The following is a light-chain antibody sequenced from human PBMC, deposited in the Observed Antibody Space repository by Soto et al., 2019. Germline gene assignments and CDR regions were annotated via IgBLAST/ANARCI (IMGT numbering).Light chain of an antibody. V-gene: IGKV3-20*01. CDR3: QQYNYWPIT. CDR1: QSVTSSY. Sequence: EIVLTQSPGTLSLSPGERATLSCRASQSVTSSYLAWYQQKPGQAPRLLIYAASSRATGIPDRFSGSGSETDFTLTVSSLRSEDSAVYYCQQYNYWPITFGQGTRLEIK. J-gene: IGKJ5*01. CDR2: AAS.